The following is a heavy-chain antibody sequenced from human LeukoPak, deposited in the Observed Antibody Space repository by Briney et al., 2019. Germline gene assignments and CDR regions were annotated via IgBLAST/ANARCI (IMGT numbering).Heavy chain of an antibody. CDR1: GYTFTSYG. V-gene: IGHV1-18*01. J-gene: IGHJ6*03. D-gene: IGHD5-18*01. Sequence: GASVKVSCKASGYTFTSYGISWVRQAPGQGLEWMGWISAYNGNTNYAQKLQGRVTMTTDTSTSTAYMELRSLRSDDTAVYYCARDSVSWIQLWSTVAYYYYYYMDVWRKGTTVTVSS. CDR3: ARDSVSWIQLWSTVAYYYYYYMDV. CDR2: ISAYNGNT.